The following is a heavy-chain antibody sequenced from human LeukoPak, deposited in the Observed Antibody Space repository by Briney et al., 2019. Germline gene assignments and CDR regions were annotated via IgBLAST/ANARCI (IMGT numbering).Heavy chain of an antibody. V-gene: IGHV4-59*01. CDR2: MHYSGDS. CDR1: GNSISSFF. Sequence: SETLSLTCTVSGNSISSFFWSWIRQPPGKGLEWIGSMHYSGDSKYNPSPRSRVSLSIDTSKQQFSLRLSSVTAADTAVYYCARDLELERDRWNYFESWGQGALVTVSS. J-gene: IGHJ4*02. CDR3: ARDLELERDRWNYFES. D-gene: IGHD1-1*01.